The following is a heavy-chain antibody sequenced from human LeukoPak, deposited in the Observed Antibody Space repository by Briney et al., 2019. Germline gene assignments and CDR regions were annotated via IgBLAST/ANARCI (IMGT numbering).Heavy chain of an antibody. Sequence: SVKVSCKASGGTFSSYAISWVRQAPGQGLEWMGGIIPIFGTANYAQKFQGRVTITTDESTSTAYMELSSPRSADTAVYYCAIDSTINYYYYYMDVWGKGTTVTVSS. V-gene: IGHV1-69*05. CDR3: AIDSTINYYYYYMDV. CDR1: GGTFSSYA. D-gene: IGHD2-2*01. CDR2: IIPIFGTA. J-gene: IGHJ6*03.